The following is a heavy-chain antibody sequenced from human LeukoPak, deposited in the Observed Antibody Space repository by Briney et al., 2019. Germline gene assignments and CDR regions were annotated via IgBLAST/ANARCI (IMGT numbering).Heavy chain of an antibody. J-gene: IGHJ4*02. CDR1: GFTFSTYS. D-gene: IGHD6-13*01. Sequence: GGSLRLSCAASGFTFSTYSMNWVRQAPGKGLEWVSYISSSSSTIYYADSVKGRFTISRDNAKNSLYLQMNSLRAEDTAVYYCARTHLYSSSWYGDYFDYWGQGTLVTVSS. CDR3: ARTHLYSSSWYGDYFDY. V-gene: IGHV3-48*01. CDR2: ISSSSSTI.